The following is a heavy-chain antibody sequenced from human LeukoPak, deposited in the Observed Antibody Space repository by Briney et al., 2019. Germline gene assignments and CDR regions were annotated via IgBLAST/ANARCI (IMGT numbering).Heavy chain of an antibody. D-gene: IGHD3-3*01. Sequence: GGSLRLSCAASGFIFSNYEMNWVRQAPGKGLEWVSYISDSGNTIYYADSVKGRFTISRDNAKKSLYLQMNSLRAEDTAVYYCARADFRYYFDYWGQGTLVTVSS. CDR2: ISDSGNTI. CDR1: GFIFSNYE. CDR3: ARADFRYYFDY. J-gene: IGHJ4*02. V-gene: IGHV3-48*03.